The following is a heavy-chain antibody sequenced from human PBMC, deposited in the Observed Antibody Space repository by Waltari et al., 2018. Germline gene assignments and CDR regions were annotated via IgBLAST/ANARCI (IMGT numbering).Heavy chain of an antibody. V-gene: IGHV4-39*07. CDR2: IYYSGSS. D-gene: IGHD3-16*01. J-gene: IGHJ4*02. CDR1: YWSISSRSYY. CDR3: ARVLIRTSGLNFDS. Sequence: QQESGPSLVKPSETLSLTCTVSYWSISSRSYYWGWIRLVPGKGLEWIGHIYYSGSSYHNPSLKSRITMSVDSSKNQFSLTLSSVTAADTAVYYCARVLIRTSGLNFDSWGQGSLVTVSS.